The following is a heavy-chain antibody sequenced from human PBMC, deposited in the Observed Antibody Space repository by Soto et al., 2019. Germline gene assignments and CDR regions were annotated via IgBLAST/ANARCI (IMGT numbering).Heavy chain of an antibody. Sequence: QVQLAQSGAEVKKPGASVKVSCKASGYTFTSYYMHWVRLAPGQGLEWMGIINPDGGGTSYAQQFQGRVIMTRDTSTSTGYMEMSSLRSEDTAVYYCAVGGNYLSMDVWGQGTTVTVSS. CDR1: GYTFTSYY. J-gene: IGHJ6*02. D-gene: IGHD4-4*01. CDR2: INPDGGGT. CDR3: AVGGNYLSMDV. V-gene: IGHV1-46*01.